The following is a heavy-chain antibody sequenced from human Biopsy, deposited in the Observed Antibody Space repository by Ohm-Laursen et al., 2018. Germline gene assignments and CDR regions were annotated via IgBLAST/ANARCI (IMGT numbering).Heavy chain of an antibody. CDR3: ARERDP. CDR1: GYTFTDYF. CDR2: IDTINGGT. J-gene: IGHJ5*02. V-gene: IGHV1-2*02. Sequence: ASVKVSCKSSGYTFTDYFVHWVRQAPGQGLEWMGWIDTINGGTRSAQKFQDRVTMTRDTSISTAYMELSRLTSDDTAVYYCARERDPWGQGTLVTVSS.